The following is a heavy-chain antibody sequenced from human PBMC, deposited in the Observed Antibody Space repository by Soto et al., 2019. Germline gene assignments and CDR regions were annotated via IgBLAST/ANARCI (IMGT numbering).Heavy chain of an antibody. V-gene: IGHV1-18*04. CDR3: ARVRIVGAREIEF. Sequence: QVRLVQSGGEVKKPGASVKVSCKASGYTFNRHGITWVRQAPGQGLEWMGWISGYNGDINYEQKFQGRVTLSSDTRTRTVYLELKSLRFDATTVYYCARVRIVGAREIEFWGQGPLVTVSS. J-gene: IGHJ4*02. CDR1: GYTFNRHG. CDR2: ISGYNGDI. D-gene: IGHD1-26*01.